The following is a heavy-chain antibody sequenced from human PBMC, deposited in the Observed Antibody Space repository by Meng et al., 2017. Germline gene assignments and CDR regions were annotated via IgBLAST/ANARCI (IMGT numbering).Heavy chain of an antibody. CDR3: ATGPGSYPLVKY. D-gene: IGHD3-10*01. J-gene: IGHJ4*02. Sequence: QGHVVRSGAGGKTTGSPVKVSCMASGGSFSRFAISCVRQAPGQGLEWMGGIIPIIGTANYAQKFPGSVTITADEYTSTAYMELSSLRSEDKAVYYFATGPGSYPLVKYRGQGTLVTVSS. CDR2: IIPIIGTA. V-gene: IGHV1-69*01. CDR1: GGSFSRFA.